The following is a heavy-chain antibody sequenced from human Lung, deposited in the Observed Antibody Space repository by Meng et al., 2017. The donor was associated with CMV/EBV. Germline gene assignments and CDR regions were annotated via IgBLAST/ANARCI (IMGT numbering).Heavy chain of an antibody. D-gene: IGHD2-2*01. CDR3: ARERLYQPLWGDALDI. V-gene: IGHV3-21*06. Sequence: GVLKISCAPSGFSFSTYTLHWVRQAPGKGLEWVASISSSRSYTNYADPVKGRFTISRDNAKDSLYLQMSSLRAEDTAVYYCARERLYQPLWGDALDIWGQGTTVTVSS. J-gene: IGHJ3*02. CDR2: ISSSRSYT. CDR1: GFSFSTYT.